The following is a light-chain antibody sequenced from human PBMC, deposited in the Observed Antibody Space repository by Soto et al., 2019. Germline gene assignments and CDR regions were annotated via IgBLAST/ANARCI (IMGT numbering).Light chain of an antibody. CDR2: DVS. CDR1: SSDVGGYNY. V-gene: IGLV2-14*01. Sequence: QSALTQPASVSGSPGQSITISCTGTSSDVGGYNYVSWYQQHPGKAPKLMIYDVSNRPSGVSNRFSGSKSGNTASLTISRLEAEDDADYYYSSYTSSSTYVVFGGGTKLTVL. CDR3: SSYTSSSTYVV. J-gene: IGLJ2*01.